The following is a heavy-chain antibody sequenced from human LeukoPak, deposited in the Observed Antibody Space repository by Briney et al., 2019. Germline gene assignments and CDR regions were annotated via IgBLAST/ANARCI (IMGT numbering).Heavy chain of an antibody. Sequence: GGSLRLSCAASGFSFSSNWMSWVRQAPGKGLEWVANIKQDGSEKYYVDSVKGRFTISRDNAKNSLYLQIHSLRAEDTAVYYCARDWYNNSDAFDIWGQGTMVTVSS. D-gene: IGHD4-11*01. CDR3: ARDWYNNSDAFDI. CDR1: GFSFSSNW. V-gene: IGHV3-7*01. J-gene: IGHJ3*02. CDR2: IKQDGSEK.